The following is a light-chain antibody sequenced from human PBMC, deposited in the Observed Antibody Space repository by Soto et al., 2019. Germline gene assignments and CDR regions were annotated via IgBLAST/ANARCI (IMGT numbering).Light chain of an antibody. CDR2: DVS. CDR3: QQYDSFSWT. V-gene: IGKV1-5*01. CDR1: QSISGW. J-gene: IGKJ1*01. Sequence: DIQMTQSPSTLSASVGDTVTITCRASQSISGWLAWYQQKPGEAPKLLIYDVSRLPRGVPPRFSGSGSGTKFTLAIASLQPDDFATYYCQQYDSFSWTFGQGTKVDIK.